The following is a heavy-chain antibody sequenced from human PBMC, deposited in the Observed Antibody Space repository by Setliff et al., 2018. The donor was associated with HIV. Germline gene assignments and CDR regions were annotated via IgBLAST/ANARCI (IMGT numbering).Heavy chain of an antibody. V-gene: IGHV4-34*01. D-gene: IGHD5-18*01. CDR3: ARDQKGYSYGYFDS. J-gene: IGHJ4*02. CDR1: GESFSGFY. CDR2: IYHSGIT. Sequence: SETLSLTCAVYGESFSGFYWNWIRQPPGKGLEWIGSIYHSGITYYNSSLKSRVTISVDTSKNQFSPKLSSVTAADTAVYYCARDQKGYSYGYFDSWGQGTLVTVSS.